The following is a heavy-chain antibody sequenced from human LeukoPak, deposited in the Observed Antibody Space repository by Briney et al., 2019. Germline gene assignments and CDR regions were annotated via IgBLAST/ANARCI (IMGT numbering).Heavy chain of an antibody. CDR3: ARDWVWFNLDY. Sequence: PGGSLRLSCAASGFTFSSYGMHWVRQAPGKGLEWVAVISYDGSNKYYADSVKGRFTISRDNSKNTLYLQMNSLRAEDTAVYYCARDWVWFNLDYWGQGTLVTVSS. CDR2: ISYDGSNK. J-gene: IGHJ4*02. CDR1: GFTFSSYG. V-gene: IGHV3-30*03. D-gene: IGHD3-10*01.